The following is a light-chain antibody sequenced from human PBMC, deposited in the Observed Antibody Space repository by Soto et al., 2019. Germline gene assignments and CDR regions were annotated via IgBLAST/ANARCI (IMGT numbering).Light chain of an antibody. Sequence: QSALTQPASVSGSPGQSITISCTGTSSDVGGYNYVSLYQQHPGKAPKFMIYDVSNRPSGVSNRFSGSKSGNTASLTISGLQAEDEADYYCSSYTTSNTRQIVFGTGTKLTVL. CDR1: SSDVGGYNY. V-gene: IGLV2-14*01. CDR2: DVS. CDR3: SSYTTSNTRQIV. J-gene: IGLJ1*01.